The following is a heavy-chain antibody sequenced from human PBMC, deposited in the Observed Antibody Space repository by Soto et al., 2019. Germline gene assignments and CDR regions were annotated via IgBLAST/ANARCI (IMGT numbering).Heavy chain of an antibody. Sequence: ASVKVSCKASGYTFTSYYMHWVRQAPGQGLGWMGIINPSGGSTSYAQKFQGRVTMTRDTSTSTVYMELSSLRSEDTAVYYCARERYYYDSSGYLSGMDVWGQGTTVTVSS. J-gene: IGHJ6*02. CDR1: GYTFTSYY. CDR2: INPSGGST. D-gene: IGHD3-22*01. CDR3: ARERYYYDSSGYLSGMDV. V-gene: IGHV1-46*01.